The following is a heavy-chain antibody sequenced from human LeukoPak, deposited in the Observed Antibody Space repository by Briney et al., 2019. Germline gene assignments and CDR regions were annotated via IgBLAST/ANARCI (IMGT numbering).Heavy chain of an antibody. CDR2: IKQDGSEK. J-gene: IGHJ3*02. CDR3: ARDISSSWLDAFDI. D-gene: IGHD6-13*01. CDR1: GFTFRSYW. Sequence: GGSLRLSCAASGFTFRSYWMSWVRQAPGKGLEWVANIKQDGSEKYYVDSVKGRFTISRDNAKNSLSLQMNSLRAEDTAVYYCARDISSSWLDAFDIWGQGTMVTVSS. V-gene: IGHV3-7*01.